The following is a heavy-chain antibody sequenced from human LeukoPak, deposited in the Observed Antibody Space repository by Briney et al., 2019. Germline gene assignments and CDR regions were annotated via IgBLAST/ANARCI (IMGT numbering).Heavy chain of an antibody. CDR1: GFTFSSYW. CDR3: TRTGDYGDY. D-gene: IGHD1-14*01. CDR2: IRKDGSEK. Sequence: GGSLRLSCAASGFTFSSYWMSWVRQAPGKGLEWVANIRKDGSEKYYVDSVKGRFTISRDNGKNSVYLQMNSLRAEDTAVYYCTRTGDYGDYWGQGTLVIVSS. V-gene: IGHV3-7*01. J-gene: IGHJ4*02.